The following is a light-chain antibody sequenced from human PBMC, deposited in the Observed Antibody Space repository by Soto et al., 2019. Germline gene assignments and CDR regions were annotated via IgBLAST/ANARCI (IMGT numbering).Light chain of an antibody. Sequence: EIVLTQSPATLSLSPGERATLSCRASQSVSSYLAWYQQKPGQAPRLLIYDASNRATGIPARFSGSGSGTDFTLTISSLEPEDFAVYYCQQLSNGAITFGQGTRLEIK. CDR1: QSVSSY. J-gene: IGKJ5*01. CDR2: DAS. V-gene: IGKV3-11*01. CDR3: QQLSNGAIT.